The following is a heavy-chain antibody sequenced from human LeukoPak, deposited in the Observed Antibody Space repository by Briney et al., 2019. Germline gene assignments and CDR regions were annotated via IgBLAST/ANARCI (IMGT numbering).Heavy chain of an antibody. V-gene: IGHV4-59*01. CDR1: GGSISNYY. CDR2: IYYSGST. CDR3: ARTDGGGSYQKSPEFFQH. Sequence: PSETLSLTCTASGGSISNYYWSWIRQPPGKGLEWIGYIYYSGSTNYNPSLKSRVTISVDTSKKQFSLKLSSVTAADTAVYYCARTDGGGSYQKSPEFFQHRGQGTLVTVSS. D-gene: IGHD1-26*01. J-gene: IGHJ1*01.